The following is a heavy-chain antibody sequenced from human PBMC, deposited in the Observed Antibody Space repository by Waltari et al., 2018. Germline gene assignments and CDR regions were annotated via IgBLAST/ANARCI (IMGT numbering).Heavy chain of an antibody. D-gene: IGHD6-19*01. CDR2: IYTSRST. J-gene: IGHJ4*02. Sequence: QVQLQESGPGLVKPSETLSLTCTVSGGSISSSYWSWIRQPAEKRLEWIGQIYTSRSTNYNPSLKSRVTISVDTSKNQFSLKLSSVTAADTAVYYCAREKVGWPLSVDYWGQGTLVTVSS. CDR3: AREKVGWPLSVDY. V-gene: IGHV4-4*07. CDR1: GGSISSSY.